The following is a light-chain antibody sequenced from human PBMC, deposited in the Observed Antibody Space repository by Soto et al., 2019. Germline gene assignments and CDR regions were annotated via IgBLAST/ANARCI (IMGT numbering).Light chain of an antibody. CDR3: AAWDDCLNGHAV. Sequence: QSVLTQPPSASGTPGKRVTISCSGGNSNIGSNTVIWYQHLPGTAPKLLIYNNNQRPSGVPDRFSGSKSGTSASLAISGLQSEDEADYYCAAWDDCLNGHAVFGGGTQLTVL. CDR2: NNN. J-gene: IGLJ7*01. CDR1: NSNIGSNT. V-gene: IGLV1-44*01.